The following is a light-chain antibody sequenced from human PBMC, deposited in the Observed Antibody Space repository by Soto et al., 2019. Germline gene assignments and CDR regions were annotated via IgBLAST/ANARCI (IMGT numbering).Light chain of an antibody. J-gene: IGKJ1*01. Sequence: EIVMTQSPGTLSLSAGERATVACRTSQTVTSGYLAWYHQEPGQAPMLHMYGLSTGATGIPDRFSGSGSGTDFTLTISRLEPEDFAVYFCQVYGSSSKTFGQGTKVDIK. CDR3: QVYGSSSKT. V-gene: IGKV3-20*01. CDR2: GLS. CDR1: QTVTSGY.